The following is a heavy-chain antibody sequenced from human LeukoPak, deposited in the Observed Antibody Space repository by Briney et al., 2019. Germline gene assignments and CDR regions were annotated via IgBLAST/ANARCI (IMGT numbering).Heavy chain of an antibody. D-gene: IGHD3-16*01. CDR2: ITWNGDTT. Sequence: GGSLRPSCAASGFTFDHYDMSWVRQAPGKGLKWVSGITWNGDTTTYADSVKGRFTISRDYAKNSLYLQMNSLRAEDTALYCCARGSGLNLAPRTLGYFQHWGQGTLVTVSS. J-gene: IGHJ1*01. V-gene: IGHV3-20*04. CDR1: GFTFDHYD. CDR3: ARGSGLNLAPRTLGYFQH.